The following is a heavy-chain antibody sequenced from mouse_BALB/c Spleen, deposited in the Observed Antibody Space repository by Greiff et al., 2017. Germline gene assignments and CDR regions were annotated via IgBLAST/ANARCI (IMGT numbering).Heavy chain of an antibody. Sequence: VQVVESGGGLVKPGGSLKLSCAASGFTFSSYAMSWVRQSPEKRLEWVAEISSGGSYTYYPDTVTGRFTISRDNAKNTLYLEMSSLRSEDTAMYYCAREGDYGAMDYWGQGTSVTVSS. CDR3: AREGDYGAMDY. CDR2: ISSGGSYT. V-gene: IGHV5-9-4*01. CDR1: GFTFSSYA. J-gene: IGHJ4*01.